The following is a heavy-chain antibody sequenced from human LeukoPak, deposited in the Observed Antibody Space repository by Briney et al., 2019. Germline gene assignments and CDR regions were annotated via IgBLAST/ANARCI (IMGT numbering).Heavy chain of an antibody. D-gene: IGHD1-1*01. V-gene: IGHV3-49*04. J-gene: IGHJ4*02. CDR1: GFTFGDYA. CDR3: TRANWNLDF. Sequence: AGGSLRLSCIAYGFTFGDYAMSWVRQAPGKGLEWVAFIRSNAYGGTTEYAASVKGRFTFSRDDSKDIAYLQMNSLKIEDTAVYYCTRANWNLDFWGQGTLVTVSS. CDR2: IRSNAYGGTT.